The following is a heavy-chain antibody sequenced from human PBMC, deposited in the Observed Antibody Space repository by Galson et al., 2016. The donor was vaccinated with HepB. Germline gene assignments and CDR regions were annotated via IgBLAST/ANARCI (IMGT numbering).Heavy chain of an antibody. J-gene: IGHJ4*02. CDR3: AREGHLWIACFDN. Sequence: SLRLSCAASGFTSSDFGMHWVRQAPGNGLEWLAGIWADGSNKYYADSVKGRFTISRDNSKNTLYLHMTSLRAEDTAVYYCAREGHLWIACFDNWGQGTLVTVSS. CDR1: GFTSSDFG. D-gene: IGHD2-2*03. V-gene: IGHV3-33*01. CDR2: IWADGSNK.